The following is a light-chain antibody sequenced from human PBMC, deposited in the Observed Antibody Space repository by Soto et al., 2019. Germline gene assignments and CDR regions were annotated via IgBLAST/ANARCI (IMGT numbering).Light chain of an antibody. V-gene: IGLV1-40*01. CDR1: SSNIGAGYD. CDR3: QSYDNSLTGNYV. J-gene: IGLJ1*01. Sequence: QSVLTQPPSVSGAPGQRVTIPCTGSSSNIGAGYDVHWYQQLPRTAPKLLIYGNSNRPSGVPERFSGSKSGTSASLAITGLQAEDEADYYCQSYDNSLTGNYVFGTGTKVTVL. CDR2: GNS.